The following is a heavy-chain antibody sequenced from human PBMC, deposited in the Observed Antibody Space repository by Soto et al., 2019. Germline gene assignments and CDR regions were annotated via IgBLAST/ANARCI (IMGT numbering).Heavy chain of an antibody. CDR3: AKDGASGSYPPYYYFGMDV. D-gene: IGHD1-26*01. CDR2: ISGSGGNA. Sequence: EVQLLESGGGLVQPGGSLRLSCAASGFTFSSYAMSWVRQAPGKGLEWVSSISGSGGNAYYADSVKGRFSISRDNSKNTLRLQMNSLRADDTAVYYCAKDGASGSYPPYYYFGMDVWGQGTTVTVFS. V-gene: IGHV3-23*01. CDR1: GFTFSSYA. J-gene: IGHJ6*02.